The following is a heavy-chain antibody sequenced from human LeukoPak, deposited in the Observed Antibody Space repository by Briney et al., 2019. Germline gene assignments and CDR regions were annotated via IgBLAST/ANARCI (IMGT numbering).Heavy chain of an antibody. CDR3: ARTDYADSPDAFDI. J-gene: IGHJ3*02. Sequence: PSETLSLTCTVSGASISNGDYYWTWIRQTPGEGLEWIGYIYHSGSTYYNPSLKSRLTISLDTSENQFSLKLSSVTAADTAVYYCARTDYADSPDAFDIWGQGTMVTVSS. CDR2: IYHSGST. CDR1: GASISNGDYY. V-gene: IGHV4-30-4*08. D-gene: IGHD4-17*01.